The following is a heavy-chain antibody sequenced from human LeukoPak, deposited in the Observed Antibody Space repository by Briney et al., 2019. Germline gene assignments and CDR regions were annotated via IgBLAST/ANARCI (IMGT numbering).Heavy chain of an antibody. D-gene: IGHD2-2*01. Sequence: ASVKVSCKASRYTFTSYDINWVRQVTGQGLEWMGWMNPNSGNTGYAQKFQGRVTMTRNTSISTAYMELSSLRSEDTAVYYCASKCWDPTSCPNYYGMDVWGQGTTVTVSS. CDR3: ASKCWDPTSCPNYYGMDV. CDR1: RYTFTSYD. J-gene: IGHJ6*02. CDR2: MNPNSGNT. V-gene: IGHV1-8*01.